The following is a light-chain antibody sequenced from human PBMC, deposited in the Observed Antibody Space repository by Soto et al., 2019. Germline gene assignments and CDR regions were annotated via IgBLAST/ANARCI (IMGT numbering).Light chain of an antibody. CDR2: GAS. V-gene: IGKV3D-20*02. CDR1: QSLLHSNGYNY. Sequence: DIVMTQSPLSLPVTPGEPASISCRSSQSLLHSNGYNYLAWYQQKPGQAPRLLISGASGRTTGIPDRFSGSGSGTDFTLTISSLEPEDFAVYYCQQRSNWHPITFGQGTRLEIK. CDR3: QQRSNWHPIT. J-gene: IGKJ5*01.